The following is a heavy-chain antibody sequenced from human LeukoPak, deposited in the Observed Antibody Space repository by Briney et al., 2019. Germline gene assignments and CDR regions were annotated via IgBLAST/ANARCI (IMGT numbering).Heavy chain of an antibody. CDR1: GGSISSYY. V-gene: IGHV4-59*01. Sequence: KSSETLSLLCTVSGGSISSYYWSWIRQPPGKGLEWIGYIYYSGSTNYNPSLKSRVTISVDTSKNQFSLKLSSVTAADTAMYYCVRVVALGAAGYYFDYWGQGSLVTVSS. J-gene: IGHJ4*02. CDR2: IYYSGST. D-gene: IGHD6-13*01. CDR3: VRVVALGAAGYYFDY.